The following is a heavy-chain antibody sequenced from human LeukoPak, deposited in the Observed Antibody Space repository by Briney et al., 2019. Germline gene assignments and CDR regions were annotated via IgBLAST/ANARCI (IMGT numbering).Heavy chain of an antibody. CDR2: INYSGST. J-gene: IGHJ3*01. Sequence: PSETLSLTCTVSGGSMSSYYWSWIRQPPGEGLGWIGYINYSGSTTYNPSLRSRVTMSVDTSKNQFSLKLTSVTAADTAVYHCARGANYGDYGLDAFDVWGQGTMVTVSS. D-gene: IGHD4-17*01. CDR1: GGSMSSYY. V-gene: IGHV4-59*01. CDR3: ARGANYGDYGLDAFDV.